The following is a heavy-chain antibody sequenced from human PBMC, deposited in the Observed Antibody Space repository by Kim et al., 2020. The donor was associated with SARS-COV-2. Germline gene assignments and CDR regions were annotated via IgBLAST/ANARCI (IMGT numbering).Heavy chain of an antibody. D-gene: IGHD2-15*01. CDR2: ICTTGGST. CDR3: AKGRYGSCYSSKDC. V-gene: IGHV3-23*01. Sequence: GGSLRLSCAGSGFSFSSYAMSWVRQAPGKGLEWVSAICTTGGSTYYADSVKGRFTISRDNSKNTLYLQMNSLRAEDTAVYYCAKGRYGSCYSSKDCWGQGTLVTVSS. J-gene: IGHJ4*02. CDR1: GFSFSSYA.